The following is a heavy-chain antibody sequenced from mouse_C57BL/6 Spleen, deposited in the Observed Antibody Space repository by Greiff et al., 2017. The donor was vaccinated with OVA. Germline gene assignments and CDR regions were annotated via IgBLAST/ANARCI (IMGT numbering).Heavy chain of an antibody. CDR3: ARCYDGYPYWYFDV. V-gene: IGHV5-9*01. J-gene: IGHJ1*03. Sequence: EVQLVESGGGLVKPGGSLKLSCAASGFTFSSYTMSWVRQTPEKRLEWVATISGGGGNTYYPDSVKGRFTISRDNAKNTLYLQMSSLRSEDTALYYCARCYDGYPYWYFDVWGTGTTVTVSS. D-gene: IGHD2-3*01. CDR2: ISGGGGNT. CDR1: GFTFSSYT.